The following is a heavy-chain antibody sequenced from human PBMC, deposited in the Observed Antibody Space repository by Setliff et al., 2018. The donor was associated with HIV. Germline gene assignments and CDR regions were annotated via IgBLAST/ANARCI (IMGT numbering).Heavy chain of an antibody. CDR1: GGSISSGDYY. CDR3: ARDRANWGGWFDP. CDR2: IYHSGST. D-gene: IGHD7-27*01. V-gene: IGHV4-31*03. J-gene: IGHJ5*02. Sequence: PSETLSLTCTVSGGSISSGDYYWSWIREHPGKGLEWIGYIYHSGSTYYNPSLKSRVIISVDTSQSQISLRLSSVTAADPAVYYCARDRANWGGWFDPWGQGTLVTVSS.